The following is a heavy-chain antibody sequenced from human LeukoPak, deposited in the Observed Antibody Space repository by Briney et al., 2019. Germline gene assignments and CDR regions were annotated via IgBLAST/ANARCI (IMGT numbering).Heavy chain of an antibody. V-gene: IGHV3-30-3*01. CDR3: ARGSGNSRSWYIVRDGMDV. D-gene: IGHD6-13*01. Sequence: PGRSLRLSCAASGFPFSASPMHWVRQAPGKGLEGVAIISYDGSSKYYADSVKGRFTISSDSSKNTLYLQMNSLRDEDTAVYYCARGSGNSRSWYIVRDGMDVWGQGTTVTVSS. CDR2: ISYDGSSK. J-gene: IGHJ6*02. CDR1: GFPFSASP.